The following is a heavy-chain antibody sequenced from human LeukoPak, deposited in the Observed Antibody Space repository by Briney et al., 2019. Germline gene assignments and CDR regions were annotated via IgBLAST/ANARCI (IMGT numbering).Heavy chain of an antibody. CDR2: IYSSGRT. CDR3: AREGGPYRPLDY. CDR1: GGSIITYY. Sequence: SETLSLTCTVSGGSIITYYWSWIRQPAGKGLEWIGRIYSSGRTNYHPSLESRATMSVDTSKNQFSLNLTSVTAADTAVYYCAREGGPYRPLDYSGQGTLVTVSS. V-gene: IGHV4-4*07. J-gene: IGHJ4*02.